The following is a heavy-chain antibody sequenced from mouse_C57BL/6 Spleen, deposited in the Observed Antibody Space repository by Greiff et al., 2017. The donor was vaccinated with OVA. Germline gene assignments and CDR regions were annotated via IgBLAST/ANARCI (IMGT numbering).Heavy chain of an antibody. CDR3: ARDHYYAMDY. J-gene: IGHJ4*01. CDR2: IRYDGSN. Sequence: ESGPGLVKPSQSLSLTCSVTGYSITSGYYWNWIRQLPGNKLEWMGYIRYDGSNNYNPSLKNRISITRDTSKNQFFLKLNSVTTEDTATYYCARDHYYAMDYWGQGTSVTVSS. CDR1: GYSITSGYY. V-gene: IGHV3-6*01.